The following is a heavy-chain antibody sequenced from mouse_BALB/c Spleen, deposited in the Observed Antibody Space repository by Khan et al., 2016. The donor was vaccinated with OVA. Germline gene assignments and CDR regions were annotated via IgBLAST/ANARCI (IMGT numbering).Heavy chain of an antibody. Sequence: EVKLEESGPGLVQPSQSLSLTCTVTGYSITTDYAWNLLRPFPGNLLLWMGYISYSGNTKYNPSLKSRISITRDTSKNQLFLQLKSVTTEDTARYYCARVYGANFDYWGQGTTLTVSS. CDR3: ARVYGANFDY. CDR2: ISYSGNT. V-gene: IGHV3-2*02. D-gene: IGHD1-1*01. J-gene: IGHJ2*01. CDR1: GYSITTDYA.